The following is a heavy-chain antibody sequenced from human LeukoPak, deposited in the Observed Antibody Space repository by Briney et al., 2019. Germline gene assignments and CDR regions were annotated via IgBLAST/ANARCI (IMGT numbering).Heavy chain of an antibody. V-gene: IGHV4-39*01. CDR1: GGSISSSSYY. D-gene: IGHD2-2*01. CDR3: ARHLTRTRYIVVVPVYWFDP. J-gene: IGHJ5*02. Sequence: SETLSLTCTVSGGSISSSSYYWGWIRQPPGKGLEWIGSIYYSGSTYYNPSLKSRVTISVDTSKNQFSLKLSSVTAADTAVYHCARHLTRTRYIVVVPVYWFDPWGQGTLVTVSS. CDR2: IYYSGST.